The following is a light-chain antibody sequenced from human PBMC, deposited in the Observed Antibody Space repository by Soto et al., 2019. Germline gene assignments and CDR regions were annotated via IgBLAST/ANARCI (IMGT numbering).Light chain of an antibody. CDR3: QQSYSTPRT. CDR2: GAS. CDR1: QSISSY. J-gene: IGKJ1*01. Sequence: DIQMTQSPSSLSASVGDRVTITCRASQSISSYLNWYQQKPGKAPNLLIYGASSLQSGVPSRFSGSGSGTYFTLTISGLQPEDFVTYYCQQSYSTPRTFGQGTKVEIK. V-gene: IGKV1-39*01.